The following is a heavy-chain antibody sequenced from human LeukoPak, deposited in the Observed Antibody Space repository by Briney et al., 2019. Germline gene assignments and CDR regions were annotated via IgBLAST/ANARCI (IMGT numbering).Heavy chain of an antibody. D-gene: IGHD6-6*01. Sequence: SVKVSCKASGGTFSSYAISWVRQAPGQGLEWMGGIIPIFGTANYAQKFQGRVTITTDDSTSTAYMELSSLRSEDTAVYYCARVGGAARSYFDYWGQGTLVTVSS. CDR3: ARVGGAARSYFDY. V-gene: IGHV1-69*05. J-gene: IGHJ4*02. CDR2: IIPIFGTA. CDR1: GGTFSSYA.